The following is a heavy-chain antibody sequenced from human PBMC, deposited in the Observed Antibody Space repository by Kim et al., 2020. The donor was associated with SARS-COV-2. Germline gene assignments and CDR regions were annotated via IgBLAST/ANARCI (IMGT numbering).Heavy chain of an antibody. Sequence: GGSLRLSCTASGFTFSGSAMHWVRQASGKGLEWVGRIRSKANSYATAYAASVKGRFTISRDDSKNTAYLQMNSLKTEDTAVYYCRVPVGDEHYGMDLWGQGTTVTVSS. D-gene: IGHD3-10*01. CDR1: GFTFSGSA. CDR2: IRSKANSYAT. J-gene: IGHJ6*02. CDR3: RVPVGDEHYGMDL. V-gene: IGHV3-73*01.